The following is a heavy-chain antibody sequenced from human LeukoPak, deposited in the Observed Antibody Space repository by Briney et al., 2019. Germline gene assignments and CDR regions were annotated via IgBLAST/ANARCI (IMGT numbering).Heavy chain of an antibody. CDR1: GGSISSYY. CDR3: ARDQNGGDV. J-gene: IGHJ6*04. V-gene: IGHV4-59*01. CDR2: IDNGGST. Sequence: PSETLSLTCTVSGGSISSYYWSWIRQPPGKGLEWIGYIDNGGSTKYNPSLKSRVTISVDTSKNQFSLKLSSVIAADTAVYYCARDQNGGDVWGKGTTVTVSS.